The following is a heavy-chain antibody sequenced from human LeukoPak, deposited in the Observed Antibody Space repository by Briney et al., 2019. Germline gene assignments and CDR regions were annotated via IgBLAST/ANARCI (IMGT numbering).Heavy chain of an antibody. CDR1: GGSISSYY. CDR2: IYYSGST. CDR3: ARATGYDGGYFDY. J-gene: IGHJ4*02. D-gene: IGHD5-12*01. V-gene: IGHV4-59*01. Sequence: PSETLSLTCTVSGGSISSYYWSWIRQPPGKGLEWIGYIYYSGSTNSNPSLKSRVTISVDTSKNQFSLKLSSVTAADTAVYYCARATGYDGGYFDYWGQGTLVTVSS.